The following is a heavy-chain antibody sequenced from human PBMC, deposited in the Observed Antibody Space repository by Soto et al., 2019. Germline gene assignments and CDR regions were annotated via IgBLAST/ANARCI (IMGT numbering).Heavy chain of an antibody. Sequence: ASVKVSCKASGYTFTSHDIHWLRQASGQGLEWMGSINPYSGNTAFAPKFQDRIAMTRDTSITTAYMELNSLSSGDTAVYFCSSLSSMDVWGQGTTVPVS. D-gene: IGHD6-6*01. V-gene: IGHV1-8*01. CDR3: SSLSSMDV. CDR1: GYTFTSHD. J-gene: IGHJ6*02. CDR2: INPYSGNT.